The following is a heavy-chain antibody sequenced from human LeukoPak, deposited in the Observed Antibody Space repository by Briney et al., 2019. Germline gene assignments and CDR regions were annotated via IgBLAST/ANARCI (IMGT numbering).Heavy chain of an antibody. J-gene: IGHJ6*03. CDR1: GGTFSSYA. CDR3: ARVLHGSGSYYDYYYYYMDV. Sequence: SVKVSCKASGGTFSSYAISWVRQAPGQGLEWMGGIIPIFGTANYAQKFQGRVTITTDESTSTAYMELSSLRSEDTAVYYCARVLHGSGSYYDYYYYYMDVWGKGTTVTVSS. D-gene: IGHD3-10*01. V-gene: IGHV1-69*05. CDR2: IIPIFGTA.